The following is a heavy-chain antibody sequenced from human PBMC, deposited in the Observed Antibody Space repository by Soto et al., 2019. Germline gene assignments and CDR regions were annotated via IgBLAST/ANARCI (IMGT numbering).Heavy chain of an antibody. CDR1: GFTFDDYT. V-gene: IGHV3-43*01. CDR3: AKGRSGWYMDTFDM. J-gene: IGHJ3*02. CDR2: ISWEGDTT. D-gene: IGHD6-19*01. Sequence: EMQLVESGGVVIQPGGSLRLSCAASGFTFDDYTMSWVRQPPGKGLEWVSLISWEGDTTSYADSVQGRFIISRDNSNNALYLQMNSLRSEDTALYYCAKGRSGWYMDTFDMWGQGTMVTVSS.